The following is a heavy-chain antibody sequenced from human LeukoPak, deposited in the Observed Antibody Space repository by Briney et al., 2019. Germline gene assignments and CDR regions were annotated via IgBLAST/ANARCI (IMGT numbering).Heavy chain of an antibody. CDR3: AKDREYQLLPGNWFDP. CDR2: ARNKGNSYTT. Sequence: RGSLRLSCAASGFTFSDSNIDWVRQAPGKGLEWVGRARNKGNSYTTEYAAPVNGRFTISRDDSKNSLYLHMTSLRAEDTAVYYCAKDREYQLLPGNWFDPWGQGTLVTVSS. V-gene: IGHV3-72*01. J-gene: IGHJ5*02. CDR1: GFTFSDSN. D-gene: IGHD2-2*01.